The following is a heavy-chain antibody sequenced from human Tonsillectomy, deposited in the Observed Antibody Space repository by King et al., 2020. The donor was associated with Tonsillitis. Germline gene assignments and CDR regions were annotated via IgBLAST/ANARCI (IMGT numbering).Heavy chain of an antibody. J-gene: IGHJ6*02. D-gene: IGHD3-16*01. Sequence: QLVQSGAEVKKPGASVKVSCKASGYTFGSHDINWVRQATGQGLEWMAWMNPKSGNTSYAQQFQGRLTMTRDTSISTAYMELSSLTSEDTAVYYCARSAWGIAYARHGMDVWGHGTTVTVSS. CDR3: ARSAWGIAYARHGMDV. V-gene: IGHV1-8*01. CDR1: GYTFGSHD. CDR2: MNPKSGNT.